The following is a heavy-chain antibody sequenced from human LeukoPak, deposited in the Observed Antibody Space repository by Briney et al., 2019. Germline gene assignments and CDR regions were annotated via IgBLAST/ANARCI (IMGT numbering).Heavy chain of an antibody. CDR1: GGSFSGYY. CDR3: ARGSVAAARYYYYYYYMDV. Sequence: PSETLSLTYAVYGGSFSGYYWSWIRQPPGKGLEWIGEINHSVSTNYNPSLKSRVTISVDTSKNQFSLKLSSVTAADTAVYYCARGSVAAARYYYYYYYMDVWGKGTTVTVSS. CDR2: INHSVST. J-gene: IGHJ6*03. V-gene: IGHV4-34*01. D-gene: IGHD6-13*01.